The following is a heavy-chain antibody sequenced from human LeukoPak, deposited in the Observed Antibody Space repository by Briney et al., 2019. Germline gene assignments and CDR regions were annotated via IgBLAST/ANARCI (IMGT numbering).Heavy chain of an antibody. Sequence: SENLSLTCTVSGYSISSGYYWGWIRQPPGKGLEWIGSIYHSGSTYYNPSLKSRVTISVDTSKNQFSLKLSSVTAADTAVYYCAGASYGSGSYGGYYFDYWGQGTLVTVSS. CDR2: IYHSGST. CDR3: AGASYGSGSYGGYYFDY. J-gene: IGHJ4*02. CDR1: GYSISSGYY. V-gene: IGHV4-38-2*02. D-gene: IGHD3-10*01.